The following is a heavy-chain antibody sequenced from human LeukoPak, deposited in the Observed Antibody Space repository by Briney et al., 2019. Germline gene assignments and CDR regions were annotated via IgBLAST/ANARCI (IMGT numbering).Heavy chain of an antibody. CDR3: ARGVPGDAFDI. V-gene: IGHV5-51*01. J-gene: IGHJ3*02. CDR1: GYRFTSYW. D-gene: IGHD7-27*01. CDR2: IYPGDSDT. Sequence: GESLKISCKGSGYRFTSYWIGWVRLMPGKGLEWMGIIYPGDSDTRYSPSSQGQVTISADKSISTAYLQWSSPKASDTAMYYCARGVPGDAFDIWGQGTMVTVSS.